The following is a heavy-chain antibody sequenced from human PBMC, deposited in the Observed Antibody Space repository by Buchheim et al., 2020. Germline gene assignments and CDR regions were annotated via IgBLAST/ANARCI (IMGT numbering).Heavy chain of an antibody. D-gene: IGHD2/OR15-2a*01. Sequence: EVQLVESGGGLVQPGGSLRLSCAASAFTFSSYSMNWVRQAPGKGLEWVSYISSSSSTIYYADSVKGRFTISRDNAKTSLYLQLNSLRAEDTAVYYCARQGKYLSFDYWGQGTL. J-gene: IGHJ4*02. V-gene: IGHV3-48*01. CDR3: ARQGKYLSFDY. CDR2: ISSSSSTI. CDR1: AFTFSSYS.